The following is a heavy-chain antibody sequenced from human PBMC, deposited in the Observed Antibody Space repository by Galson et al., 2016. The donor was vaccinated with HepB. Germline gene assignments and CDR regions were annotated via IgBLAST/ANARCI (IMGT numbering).Heavy chain of an antibody. D-gene: IGHD3-10*01. CDR2: IWYDGSKD. CDR1: GNTFSSHG. V-gene: IGHV3-33*04. Sequence: SLRLSCAASGNTFSSHGMHWVRQASGKGLEWVALIWYDGSKDYYLDSVKGRFAVSRDNSKNILYLQMNSLGAEDTAVYYCARYYGNYRAFDYWGQGTLVTVSS. J-gene: IGHJ4*02. CDR3: ARYYGNYRAFDY.